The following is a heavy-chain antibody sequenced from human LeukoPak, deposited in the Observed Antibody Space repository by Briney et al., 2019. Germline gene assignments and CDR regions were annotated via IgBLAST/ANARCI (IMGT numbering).Heavy chain of an antibody. CDR3: ASGLLGSGRNY. J-gene: IGHJ4*02. CDR2: IHYSGNT. Sequence: SEALSLTCSVSGGSISPYYWSWLRQPPGKGLEWIGYIHYSGNTNYNPSLKSRVTISVDTSTNQFSLKVSSVTAADTAVYYCASGLLGSGRNYWGQGTLVTVSS. CDR1: GGSISPYY. D-gene: IGHD6-19*01. V-gene: IGHV4-59*01.